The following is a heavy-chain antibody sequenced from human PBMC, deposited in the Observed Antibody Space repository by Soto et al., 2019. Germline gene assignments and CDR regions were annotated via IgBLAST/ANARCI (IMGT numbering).Heavy chain of an antibody. CDR3: ARSTDYDSSGYYHFDY. Sequence: SVKVSCKASGGTFSSYTISWVRQAPGQGLEWMGRIIPILGIANYAQKFQGRVTITADKSTSTAYMELSSLRSEDTAVYYCARSTDYDSSGYYHFDYWGQGTLVTVSS. D-gene: IGHD3-22*01. V-gene: IGHV1-69*02. CDR2: IIPILGIA. J-gene: IGHJ4*02. CDR1: GGTFSSYT.